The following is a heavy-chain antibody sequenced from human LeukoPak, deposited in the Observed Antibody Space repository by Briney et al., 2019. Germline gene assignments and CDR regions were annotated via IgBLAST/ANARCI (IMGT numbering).Heavy chain of an antibody. Sequence: GGSLRLSCAASGFIVSTNYMTWVRQAPGKGLQWVAILFSDRRTFYADIVKGRFTVSRDNSKNTLYLQMNSLRPEDTAVYYCAKDVVIGASYDYGDYIPLPHWGQGTLVTVSS. CDR2: LFSDRRT. CDR1: GFIVSTNY. J-gene: IGHJ1*01. D-gene: IGHD4-17*01. CDR3: AKDVVIGASYDYGDYIPLPH. V-gene: IGHV3-66*02.